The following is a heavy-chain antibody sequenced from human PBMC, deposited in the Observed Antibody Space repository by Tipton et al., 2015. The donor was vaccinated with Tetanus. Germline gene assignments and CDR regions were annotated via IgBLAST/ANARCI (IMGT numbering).Heavy chain of an antibody. V-gene: IGHV3-9*01. CDR2: ISWNSGSI. CDR3: AKAVSYYGMGV. CDR1: GFTFDDYA. J-gene: IGHJ6*02. D-gene: IGHD5/OR15-5a*01. Sequence: RSLRLSCAASGFTFDDYAMHWVRQAPGKGLEWVSGISWNSGSIGYADSVKGRFTISRDNAKNSLYLQMNSLRAEDTALYYCAKAVSYYGMGVWGQGPTVTVSS.